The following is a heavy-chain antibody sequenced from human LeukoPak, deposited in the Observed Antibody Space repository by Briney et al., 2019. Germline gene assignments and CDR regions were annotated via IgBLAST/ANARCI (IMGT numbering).Heavy chain of an antibody. V-gene: IGHV3-30*02. CDR3: AKDQSSGYSVDY. D-gene: IGHD3-22*01. CDR2: IRYDGSNK. CDR1: GFTFSSYG. J-gene: IGHJ4*02. Sequence: GGSLRLSYAASGFTFSSYGMHWVRQAPGKGLEWVAFIRYDGSNKYYADSVKGRFTISRDNSKNTLYLQMNSLRAEDTAVYYCAKDQSSGYSVDYWGQGTLVTVSS.